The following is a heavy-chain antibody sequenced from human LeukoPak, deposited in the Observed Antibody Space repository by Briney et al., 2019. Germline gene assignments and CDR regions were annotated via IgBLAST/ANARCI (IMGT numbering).Heavy chain of an antibody. Sequence: GGSLRLSCAASGFTFSSYWMSWVRQAPGKGLQWVVNIKQDGSEKYYVDSVKGRFTISRDNAKKSLYLQMNSLRAEDTAVYYCARDDDWNYEDYWGQGILVTVSS. CDR3: ARDDDWNYEDY. V-gene: IGHV3-7*01. J-gene: IGHJ4*02. D-gene: IGHD1-7*01. CDR2: IKQDGSEK. CDR1: GFTFSSYW.